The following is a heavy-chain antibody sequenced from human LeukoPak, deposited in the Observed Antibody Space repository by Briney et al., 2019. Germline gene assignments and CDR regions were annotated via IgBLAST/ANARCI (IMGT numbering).Heavy chain of an antibody. J-gene: IGHJ6*02. CDR1: GYTFTSYG. CDR2: ISAYNGNT. V-gene: IGHV1-18*01. D-gene: IGHD6-19*01. Sequence: ASVKVSCTASGYTFTSYGISWVRQAPGQGLEWMGWISAYNGNTNYAQKLQGRVTMTTDTSTSTAYMELRSLRSDDTAVYYCARDLGIAVAGTSVWYYYYYGMDVWGQGTTVTVSS. CDR3: ARDLGIAVAGTSVWYYYYYGMDV.